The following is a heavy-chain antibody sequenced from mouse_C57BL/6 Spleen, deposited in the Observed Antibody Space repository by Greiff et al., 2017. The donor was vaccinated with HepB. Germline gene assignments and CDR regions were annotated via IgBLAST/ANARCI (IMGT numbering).Heavy chain of an antibody. CDR3: ARAGYDYDGGFDY. V-gene: IGHV1-54*01. J-gene: IGHJ2*01. Sequence: QVQLQQSGAELVRPGTSVKVSCKASGYAFTNYLIEWVKQRPGQGLEWIGVINPGSGGTNYNEKFKGKATLTADKSSSTAYMQLSSLTSEDSAVYFCARAGYDYDGGFDYWGQGTTLTVSS. CDR1: GYAFTNYL. D-gene: IGHD2-4*01. CDR2: INPGSGGT.